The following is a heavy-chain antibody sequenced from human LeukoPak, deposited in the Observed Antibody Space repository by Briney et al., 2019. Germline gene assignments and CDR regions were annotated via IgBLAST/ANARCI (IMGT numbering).Heavy chain of an antibody. CDR2: ISSSSSYI. J-gene: IGHJ4*02. D-gene: IGHD5-12*01. CDR1: GFTFSSYE. Sequence: GGSLRLSCAASGFTFSSYEMNWVRQAPGKGLEWVSSISSSSSYIYYADSVKGRFTISRDNAKNSLYLQMNSLRTEDTAIYYCATAGDGYDSSFDYWGQGTLVTVSS. CDR3: ATAGDGYDSSFDY. V-gene: IGHV3-21*01.